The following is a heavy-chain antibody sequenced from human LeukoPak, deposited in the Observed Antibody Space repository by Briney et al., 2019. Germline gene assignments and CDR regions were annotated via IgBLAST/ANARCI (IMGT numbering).Heavy chain of an antibody. CDR3: VPFIAAAGTDYFDY. Sequence: GGSLRLSCAASGFTFDDYAMHWVRQAPGKGLEWVSGISWNSGSIGYADSVKGRFTISRDNAKNSLYLQMNSLRAEDTALYYCVPFIAAAGTDYFDYWGQGTLVTVSS. CDR2: ISWNSGSI. CDR1: GFTFDDYA. D-gene: IGHD6-13*01. J-gene: IGHJ4*02. V-gene: IGHV3-9*01.